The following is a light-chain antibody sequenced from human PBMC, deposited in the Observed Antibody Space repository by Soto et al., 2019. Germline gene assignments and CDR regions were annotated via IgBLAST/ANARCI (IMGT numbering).Light chain of an antibody. V-gene: IGKV3-20*01. CDR2: ATS. Sequence: EIVMTQSPATLSVSPGERATLSCRASQSVSSNFLAWYQQEPGQAPRLLIYATSTRATGIPDRFSGSGSGTDFTLTISRLEPEDFAVYYCQQYGSSRLTFGGGTKVDIK. CDR1: QSVSSNF. CDR3: QQYGSSRLT. J-gene: IGKJ4*01.